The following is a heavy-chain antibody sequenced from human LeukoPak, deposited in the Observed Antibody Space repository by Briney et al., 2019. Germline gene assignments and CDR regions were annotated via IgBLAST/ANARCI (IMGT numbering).Heavy chain of an antibody. CDR1: GYTFTSYY. D-gene: IGHD5-18*01. V-gene: IGHV1-46*01. CDR2: INPGGGST. Sequence: ASVKVSCKASGYTFTSYYMHWVRQAPGQGLEWMGIINPGGGSTSYAQKFQGRVTMTRDTSTSTVYMELSSLRSEDTAVYYCASQMVTSNWFDPWGQGTLVTVSS. J-gene: IGHJ5*02. CDR3: ASQMVTSNWFDP.